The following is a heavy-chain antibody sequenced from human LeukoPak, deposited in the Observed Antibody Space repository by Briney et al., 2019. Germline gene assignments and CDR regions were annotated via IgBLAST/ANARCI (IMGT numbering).Heavy chain of an antibody. CDR2: IYYSGST. CDR3: AREHKWFGELLFDPHDVFDI. Sequence: SETLSLTCTVSGVSLSSYYWSWIRQPPGKGLEWIGYIYYSGSTNYNPSLKSRVTISVDTSKNQFSLKLSSVTAADTAVYYCAREHKWFGELLFDPHDVFDIWGQGTMVTVSS. CDR1: GVSLSSYY. J-gene: IGHJ3*02. D-gene: IGHD3-10*01. V-gene: IGHV4-59*12.